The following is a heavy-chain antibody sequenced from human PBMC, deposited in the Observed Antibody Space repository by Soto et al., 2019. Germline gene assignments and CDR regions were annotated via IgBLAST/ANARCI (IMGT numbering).Heavy chain of an antibody. CDR2: IYYSGST. J-gene: IGHJ4*02. Sequence: SETLSLTCTVSGGSISSGGYYWSWIRQHPGKGLEWIGYIYYSGSTYYNPSLKSRVTISVDTSKNQFSLKLSSVTAADTAVYYCARGVGDTAMFELQFDYWGQGTLVTVSS. V-gene: IGHV4-31*03. CDR3: ARGVGDTAMFELQFDY. CDR1: GGSISSGGYY. D-gene: IGHD5-18*01.